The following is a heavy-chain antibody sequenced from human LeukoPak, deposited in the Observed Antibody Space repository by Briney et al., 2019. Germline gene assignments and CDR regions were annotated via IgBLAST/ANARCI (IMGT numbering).Heavy chain of an antibody. V-gene: IGHV4-39*01. CDR2: IYYSGST. CDR1: GFTFSSYA. Sequence: GSLRLSXAASGFTFSSYAMSWVRQAPGKGLEWIGSIYYSGSTYYNPSLKSRVTISVDTSRNQFSLKLSSVTAADTAVYYCARLATVALDYWGQGTLVTVSS. D-gene: IGHD4-23*01. J-gene: IGHJ4*02. CDR3: ARLATVALDY.